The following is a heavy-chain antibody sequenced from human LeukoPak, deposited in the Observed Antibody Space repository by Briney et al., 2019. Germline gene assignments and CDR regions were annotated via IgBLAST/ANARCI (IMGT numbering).Heavy chain of an antibody. J-gene: IGHJ6*03. CDR3: ARGGSSWYNCYTCYYYYYMDV. CDR1: GYTFTGYY. Sequence: GASVKVSCKASGYTFTGYYMHWVRQAPGQGLEWMGIINPSGGSTSYAQKFQGRVTMTRDMSTSTVYMELSSLRSEDTAVYYCARGGSSWYNCYTCYYYYYMDVWGKGTTVTVSS. V-gene: IGHV1-46*01. D-gene: IGHD6-13*01. CDR2: INPSGGST.